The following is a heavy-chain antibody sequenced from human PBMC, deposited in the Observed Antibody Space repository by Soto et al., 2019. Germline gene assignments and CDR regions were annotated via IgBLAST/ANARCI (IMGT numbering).Heavy chain of an antibody. J-gene: IGHJ4*02. Sequence: ASWKASCKACGYTLTVFYMQWVRQAPGQGLEWMGWINPNNGGTNYVQKFQDRVTMTRDTSITTAYMELSGLRSDDTAVYYCARDPGPYGDYSYWGQGTLVTVSS. V-gene: IGHV1-2*02. CDR1: GYTLTVFY. D-gene: IGHD4-17*01. CDR3: ARDPGPYGDYSY. CDR2: INPNNGGT.